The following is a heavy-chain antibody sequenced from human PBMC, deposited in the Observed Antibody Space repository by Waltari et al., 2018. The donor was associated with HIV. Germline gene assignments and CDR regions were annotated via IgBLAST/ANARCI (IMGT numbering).Heavy chain of an antibody. Sequence: EVQLVESGGGLVQPGGSLRLSCAASGFSVSSNYINWVRKAPGQGPEWVSVIFSGGHTFYADSVKGRFAISRDNPKNKVYLQMNNLRVEDTALYYCATQDKGSFDYWGQGTLVTVSS. CDR3: ATQDKGSFDY. CDR1: GFSVSSNY. CDR2: IFSGGHT. D-gene: IGHD3-10*01. V-gene: IGHV3-66*01. J-gene: IGHJ4*02.